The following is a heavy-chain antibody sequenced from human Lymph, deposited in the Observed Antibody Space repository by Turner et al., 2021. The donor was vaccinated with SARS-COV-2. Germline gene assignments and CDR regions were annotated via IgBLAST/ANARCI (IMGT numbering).Heavy chain of an antibody. V-gene: IGHV4-59*01. D-gene: IGHD2-21*02. CDR3: ARETVNNWVDP. J-gene: IGHJ5*02. Sequence: QAQLQESGPRLVKPLETLSLTCTVSGGSMNSNYWSWIRQPPGKRLEWIGYIYYRGRTNYNPSLESRVTISVDTSRNQFSLNLTSVTAADTAIYYCARETVNNWVDPWGQGTLVTVSS. CDR1: GGSMNSNY. CDR2: IYYRGRT.